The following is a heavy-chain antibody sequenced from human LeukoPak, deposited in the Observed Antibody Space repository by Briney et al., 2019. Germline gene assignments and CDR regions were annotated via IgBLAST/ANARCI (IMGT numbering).Heavy chain of an antibody. Sequence: GGSLRLSCTVSGFTVSSDSMSWVRQAPGKGLEWVTIISYDGSEKYYADSVKGRFTISRDNSKSTLYLQMDSLRAEDTAVYYCAKVRVVFNWNYAYYFDSWGQGTVVTVSS. V-gene: IGHV3-30*18. CDR1: GFTVSSDS. CDR3: AKVRVVFNWNYAYYFDS. CDR2: ISYDGSEK. D-gene: IGHD1-7*01. J-gene: IGHJ4*02.